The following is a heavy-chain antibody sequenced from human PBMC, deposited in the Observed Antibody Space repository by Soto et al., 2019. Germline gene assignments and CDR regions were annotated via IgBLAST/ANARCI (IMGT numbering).Heavy chain of an antibody. CDR2: IYHSGST. Sequence: PSGHLSFTDGVSGGSIISSNWGSWVRRPPGKGLEWIGEIYHSGSTNYNPSLKSRVTISVDKSKNQFSLKLSSVTAADTAVYYCARVTIFGVVINGLDPWGQGTLVTVSS. CDR1: GGSIISSNW. V-gene: IGHV4-4*02. J-gene: IGHJ5*02. CDR3: ARVTIFGVVINGLDP. D-gene: IGHD3-3*01.